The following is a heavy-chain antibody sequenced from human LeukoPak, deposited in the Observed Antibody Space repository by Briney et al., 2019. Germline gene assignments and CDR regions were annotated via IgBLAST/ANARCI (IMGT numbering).Heavy chain of an antibody. Sequence: SETLSLTCTVSGGSITNGGYYWSWIRQPAGKGLEWIGRIYTTGNTNYNPSLKSRVTISLDTSKNQFPLMLNSVTAADTAVYYCARDKGQYGSGTRGFTWFDPWGQGTLVTVSS. V-gene: IGHV4-61*02. CDR2: IYTTGNT. J-gene: IGHJ5*02. CDR3: ARDKGQYGSGTRGFTWFDP. D-gene: IGHD3-10*01. CDR1: GGSITNGGYY.